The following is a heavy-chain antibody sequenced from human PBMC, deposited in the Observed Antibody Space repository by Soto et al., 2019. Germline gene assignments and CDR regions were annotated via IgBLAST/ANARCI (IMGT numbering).Heavy chain of an antibody. D-gene: IGHD3-3*01. CDR1: GYTFTGYY. CDR3: ARGEYDFWSGYYYFGY. J-gene: IGHJ4*02. V-gene: IGHV1-2*04. Sequence: ASVKVSCKASGYTFTGYYMHWVRQAPGQGLEWMGWINPNSGGTNYAQKFQGWVTMTRDTSISTAYMELSRLRSDDTAVYYCARGEYDFWSGYYYFGYWGQGTLVTVSS. CDR2: INPNSGGT.